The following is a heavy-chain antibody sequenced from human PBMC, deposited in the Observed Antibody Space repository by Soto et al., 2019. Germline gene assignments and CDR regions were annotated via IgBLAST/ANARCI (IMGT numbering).Heavy chain of an antibody. CDR2: TYYRSKWYY. V-gene: IGHV6-1*01. J-gene: IGHJ4*01. D-gene: IGHD1-26*01. Sequence: SQTLSLTCAITGDSVSTNSAGWSWVRQSPSRGLEWLGRTYYRSKWYYEYAVSVRGRITINPDTSKNQYSLQLNSLTLEDTAVYFCARGEQYSGRIFDYWGQGTLVTGS. CDR3: ARGEQYSGRIFDY. CDR1: GDSVSTNSAG.